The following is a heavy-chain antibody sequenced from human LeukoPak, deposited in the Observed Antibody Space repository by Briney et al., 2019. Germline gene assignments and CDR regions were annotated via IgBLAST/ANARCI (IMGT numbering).Heavy chain of an antibody. V-gene: IGHV1-69*05. CDR2: SLPLFVTP. Sequence: SVKVSCKASVGTFSNYAVSWVRQAPGQGLEWLGGSLPLFVTPSYAQKFQGRVTITTDESMTTAYMDLSSLRSEDTAVYYCAGVRGSWEGYFDYWGQGTRVTVSS. J-gene: IGHJ4*02. D-gene: IGHD6-13*01. CDR1: VGTFSNYA. CDR3: AGVRGSWEGYFDY.